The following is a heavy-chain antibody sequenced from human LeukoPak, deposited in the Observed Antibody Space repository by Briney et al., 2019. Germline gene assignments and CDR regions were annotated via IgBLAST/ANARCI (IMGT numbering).Heavy chain of an antibody. J-gene: IGHJ6*02. D-gene: IGHD4-17*01. CDR3: AKSCYGDRYYYYVGMDG. V-gene: IGHV3-23*01. CDR2: ISGSGGST. Sequence: PGGSLRLSCAASGFTFSSYAMSWVRQAPGKGLEWVSAISGSGGSTYYADSVKGRFTSSRDNSKNTLYLQMNSLRAEDTAVYYCAKSCYGDRYYYYVGMDGWGQGTTVTVSS. CDR1: GFTFSSYA.